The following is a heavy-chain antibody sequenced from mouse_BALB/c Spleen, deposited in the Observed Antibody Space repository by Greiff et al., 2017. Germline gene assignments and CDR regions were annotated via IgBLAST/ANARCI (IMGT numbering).Heavy chain of an antibody. V-gene: IGHV2-9*02. D-gene: IGHD1-1*01. CDR2: IWAGGST. CDR1: GFSLTSYG. J-gene: IGHJ1*01. CDR3: AREGITTVVAPRYFDV. Sequence: VKVVESGPGLVAPSQSLSITCTVSGFSLTSYGVHWVRQPPGKGLEWLGVIWAGGSTNYNSALMSRLSISKDNSKSQVFLKMNSLQTDDTAMYYCAREGITTVVAPRYFDVWGAGTTVTVSS.